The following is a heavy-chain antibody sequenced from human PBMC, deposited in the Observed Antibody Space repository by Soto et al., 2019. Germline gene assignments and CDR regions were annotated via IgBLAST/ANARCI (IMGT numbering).Heavy chain of an antibody. CDR1: GFTFFTAW. D-gene: IGHD3-3*01. Sequence: EVQLVESGGGLVKPGASLRLSCEASGFTFFTAWMSWVRQTPGKGLEWVGRIKSRTDGGTADYAAPVKGRFTISRDDSXXXXXXXXXXXXXXXXAVYYCTTDLSISIFGVVTGLDYWGQGTLVTVSS. J-gene: IGHJ4*02. CDR2: IKSRTDGGTA. V-gene: IGHV3-15*01. CDR3: TTDLSISIFGVVTGLDY.